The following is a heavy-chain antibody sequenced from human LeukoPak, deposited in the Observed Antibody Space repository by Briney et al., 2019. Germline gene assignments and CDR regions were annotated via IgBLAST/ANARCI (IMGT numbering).Heavy chain of an antibody. CDR1: GFTFSTYW. D-gene: IGHD5-18*01. J-gene: IGHJ4*02. V-gene: IGHV3-74*01. CDR2: ITDAGSSK. CDR3: ARGGGYSYGQPDY. Sequence: PGGSLRLSCAASGFTFSTYWMHWVRQAPGKGLVWVSRITDAGSSKTYADSVKGRFTISRDNAKITLYLQMNSLRAEDTAVYFCARGGGYSYGQPDYWGQGTLVTVSS.